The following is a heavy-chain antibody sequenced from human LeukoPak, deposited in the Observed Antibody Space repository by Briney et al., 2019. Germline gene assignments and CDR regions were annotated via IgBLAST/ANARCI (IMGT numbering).Heavy chain of an antibody. CDR1: GYTFTGYY. CDR3: ARDRAYYYGSGSLYYYYGMDV. CDR2: INPNSGGT. D-gene: IGHD3-10*01. Sequence: ASVNVSCKASGYTFTGYYMHWVRQAPGQGLEWMGWINPNSGGTNYAQKFQGCVTMTRDTSISTAYMELSRLRSDDTAVYYCARDRAYYYGSGSLYYYYGMDVWGQGTTVTVSS. J-gene: IGHJ6*02. V-gene: IGHV1-2*04.